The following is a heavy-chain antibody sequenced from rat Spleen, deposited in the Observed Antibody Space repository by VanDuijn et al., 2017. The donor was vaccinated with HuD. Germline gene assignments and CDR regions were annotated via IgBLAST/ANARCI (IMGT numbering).Heavy chain of an antibody. J-gene: IGHJ2*01. V-gene: IGHV5-25*01. Sequence: EVQLVESGGGLVQPGRSMKLSCAASGFTFSNYDMVWVRQAPTKGLKWVSSISYDGSTAYYRDYVKGRFTISRDNAKSTLYLQMDSLRSEDTATYYCTRGDYFDYWGQGVMVTVSS. CDR2: ISYDGSTA. CDR3: TRGDYFDY. CDR1: GFTFSNYD.